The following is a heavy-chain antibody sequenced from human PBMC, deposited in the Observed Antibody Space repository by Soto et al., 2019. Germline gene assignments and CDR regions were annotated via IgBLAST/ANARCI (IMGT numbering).Heavy chain of an antibody. CDR3: ARDVIVVVVAATYNWFDP. J-gene: IGHJ5*02. CDR1: GFTFSSYA. CDR2: ISYDGSNK. Sequence: QVQLVESGGGVVQPGRSLRLSCAASGFTFSSYAMHWVRQAPGKGLEWVAVISYDGSNKYYADSVKGRFTISRDNSKNTLYLQMNSLRAEDTAVYYCARDVIVVVVAATYNWFDPWGQGTLVTVSS. V-gene: IGHV3-30-3*01. D-gene: IGHD2-15*01.